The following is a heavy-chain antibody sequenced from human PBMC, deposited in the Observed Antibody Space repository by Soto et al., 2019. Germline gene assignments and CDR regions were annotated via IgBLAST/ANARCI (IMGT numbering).Heavy chain of an antibody. J-gene: IGHJ4*02. CDR2: IYYSGST. CDR3: ARSQQWLDFDY. Sequence: SETLSLTCTVSGGSISSYYWSWIRQPPGKGLEWIGYIYYSGSTNYNPSLKSRVTISVDTSKNQFSLKLSSVTAADTAVYYCARSQQWLDFDYWGQGTLVTVSS. V-gene: IGHV4-59*01. CDR1: GGSISSYY. D-gene: IGHD6-19*01.